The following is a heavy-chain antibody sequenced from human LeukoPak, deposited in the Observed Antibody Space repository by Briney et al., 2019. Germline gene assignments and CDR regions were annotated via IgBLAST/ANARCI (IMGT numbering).Heavy chain of an antibody. CDR2: ISPSGGST. V-gene: IGHV1-46*01. D-gene: IGHD3-22*01. CDR1: GYTFTSYY. CDR3: ARGRWGYDSSGYYFGAFDI. Sequence: ASVKVSCKASGYTFTSYYMHWVRQAPGQGLEWMGIISPSGGSTSYAQKFQGRVTMTRDTSTSTVYMELSSLRSEDTAVYYCARGRWGYDSSGYYFGAFDIWGQGTMVTVSS. J-gene: IGHJ3*02.